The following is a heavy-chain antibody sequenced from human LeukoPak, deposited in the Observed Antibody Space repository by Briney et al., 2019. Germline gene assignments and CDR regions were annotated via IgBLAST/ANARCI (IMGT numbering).Heavy chain of an antibody. D-gene: IGHD6-19*01. CDR1: GGSISSSSYY. Sequence: PSEILSLTCTVSGGSISSSSYYWGWIRQPPGKGLEWIWSIYYSGSTYYNPSLKSRVTISVDTSKNQFSLKLSSVTAADTAVYYCARVAGYSSGWYRNYYYMDVWGKGTTVTVSS. CDR3: ARVAGYSSGWYRNYYYMDV. CDR2: IYYSGST. V-gene: IGHV4-39*07. J-gene: IGHJ6*03.